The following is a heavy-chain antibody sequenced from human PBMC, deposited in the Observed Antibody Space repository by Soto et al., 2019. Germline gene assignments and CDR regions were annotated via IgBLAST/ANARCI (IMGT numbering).Heavy chain of an antibody. CDR1: GGTFSSHA. CDR3: ARGSSSFQRSYYGTHV. V-gene: IGHV1-69*13. CDR2: IIPIFGTA. J-gene: IGHJ6*02. D-gene: IGHD6-6*01. Sequence: PVKGSCKGSGGTFSSHAISWVRHPPGQGLEWMGGIIPIFGTANYAQKFQGRVTITADESTSTAYMELSSLRSEDTAVYYCARGSSSFQRSYYGTHVRGQATSVTVSS.